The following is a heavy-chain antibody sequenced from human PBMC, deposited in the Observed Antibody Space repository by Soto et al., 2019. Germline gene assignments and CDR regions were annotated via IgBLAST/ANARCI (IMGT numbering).Heavy chain of an antibody. Sequence: QVQLVQSGAEVRKPGASVKVSCKPSGYTFNTYYLHWLRQAPGQALEGMGVIHPSGGGTTYAQKFLGRVTVTRDTSTTTVFMELSSLRSDDTAVYYCARGRHIAVVTASFDNWGQGTLVTVSS. D-gene: IGHD2-21*02. CDR3: ARGRHIAVVTASFDN. CDR2: IHPSGGGT. CDR1: GYTFNTYY. J-gene: IGHJ4*02. V-gene: IGHV1-46*02.